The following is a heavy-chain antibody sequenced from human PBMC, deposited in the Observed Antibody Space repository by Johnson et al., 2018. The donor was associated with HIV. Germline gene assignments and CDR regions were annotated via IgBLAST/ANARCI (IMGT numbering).Heavy chain of an antibody. CDR3: ARDPFRDAFDI. CDR1: GFTVSSNY. J-gene: IGHJ3*02. CDR2: IYSGGST. V-gene: IGHV3-53*01. Sequence: EKLVESGGGLIQPGGSLRLSCAASGFTVSSNYMSWVRQAPGKGLEWVSVIYSGGSTYYADSVKGRFTISRDISKNLLYLQMNSLRAEDTAVYYCARDPFRDAFDIWGQGTMVTVSS.